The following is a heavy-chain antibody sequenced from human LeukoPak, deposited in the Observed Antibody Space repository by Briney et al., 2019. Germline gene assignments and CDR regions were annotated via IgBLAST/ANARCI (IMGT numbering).Heavy chain of an antibody. J-gene: IGHJ4*02. CDR2: FDPEDGET. CDR1: GYTLTELS. Sequence: GASVKVSCKVSGYTLTELSMHWVRQAPGKWLELMGGFDPEDGETIYAQKFQGRVTMTEDTSTDTAYMELSSLRSEDTAVYYCATDQYYGSGSYYTWGQGTLVTVSS. D-gene: IGHD3-10*01. V-gene: IGHV1-24*01. CDR3: ATDQYYGSGSYYT.